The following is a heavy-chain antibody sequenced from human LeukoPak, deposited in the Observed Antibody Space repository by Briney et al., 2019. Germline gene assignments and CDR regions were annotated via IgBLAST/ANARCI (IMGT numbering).Heavy chain of an antibody. CDR1: GFTFSSYA. D-gene: IGHD3-22*01. CDR3: AEGRDYYDSSGYYY. CDR2: ISGSGGST. Sequence: PGGSLRLSCAASGFTFSSYAMSWVRQAPGKGLEWVSAISGSGGSTYYADSVKGRFTISRDNSKNTLYLQMNSVRAEDTAVYYCAEGRDYYDSSGYYYWGQGTLVTVSS. V-gene: IGHV3-23*01. J-gene: IGHJ4*02.